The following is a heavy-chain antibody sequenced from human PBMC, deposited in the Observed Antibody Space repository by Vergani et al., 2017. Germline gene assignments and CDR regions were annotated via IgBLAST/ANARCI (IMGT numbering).Heavy chain of an antibody. V-gene: IGHV1-69*01. CDR3: ARAYHAQMYYDFWSGRFDY. D-gene: IGHD3-3*01. CDR2: IIPIFGTA. J-gene: IGHJ4*02. Sequence: QVQLVQSGAEVKKPGSSVKVSCKASGGTFSSYAISWVRQAPGQGLEWMGGIIPIFGTANYAQKFQGRVTITADESTSTAYMELSSLRSEETAVYYCARAYHAQMYYDFWSGRFDYWGQGTLVTVSS. CDR1: GGTFSSYA.